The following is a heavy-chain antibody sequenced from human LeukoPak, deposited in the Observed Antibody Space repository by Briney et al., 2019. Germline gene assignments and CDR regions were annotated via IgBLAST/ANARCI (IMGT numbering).Heavy chain of an antibody. CDR1: GFTFSSYG. Sequence: GGSLRLSCAASGFTFSSYGMHWVRQAPGKGLEWVAFIRYDGSNKYYADSVKGRFTISRDNSKNTPYLQMNSLRAEDTAVYYCARPLMTTVTTFDYWGQGTLVTVSS. CDR2: IRYDGSNK. J-gene: IGHJ4*02. CDR3: ARPLMTTVTTFDY. V-gene: IGHV3-30*02. D-gene: IGHD4-17*01.